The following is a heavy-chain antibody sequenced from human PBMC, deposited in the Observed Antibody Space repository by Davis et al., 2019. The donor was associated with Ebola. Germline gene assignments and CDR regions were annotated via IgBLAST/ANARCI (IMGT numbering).Heavy chain of an antibody. V-gene: IGHV4-30-2*01. Sequence: SETLSLTCAVSGGSISSGGYSWSWIRQPPGKGLEWIGYIYHSGSTYYNPSLKSRVTISVDTSKNQFSLKLSSVTAADTAVYYCARDEAYYYGSSGYYRLNYFDYWGQGTLVTVSS. J-gene: IGHJ4*02. CDR1: GGSISSGGYS. CDR2: IYHSGST. D-gene: IGHD3-22*01. CDR3: ARDEAYYYGSSGYYRLNYFDY.